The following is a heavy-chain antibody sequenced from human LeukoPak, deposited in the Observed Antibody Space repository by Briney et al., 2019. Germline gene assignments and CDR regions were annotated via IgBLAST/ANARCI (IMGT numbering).Heavy chain of an antibody. CDR3: ARSIGLTGGGVDV. V-gene: IGHV3-23*01. Sequence: GGSLRLSCVASGFSFTNYAMSWVRQAPARGPEWVSSIRGGGETFYADSVKGRFTISRDNAKKTLYLQMNSLRAEDTAVYYCARSIGLTGGGVDVWGQGTTVTVSS. D-gene: IGHD3-9*01. CDR2: IRGGGET. J-gene: IGHJ6*02. CDR1: GFSFTNYA.